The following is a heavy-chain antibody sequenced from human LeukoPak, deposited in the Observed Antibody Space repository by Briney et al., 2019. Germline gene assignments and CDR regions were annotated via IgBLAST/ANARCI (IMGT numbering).Heavy chain of an antibody. CDR1: GFTFSSYS. V-gene: IGHV3-21*01. CDR3: ARETIAAAGADY. D-gene: IGHD6-13*01. J-gene: IGHJ4*02. CDR2: ISSSSSYI. Sequence: PGGSLRLSCAASGFTFSSYSMNWVRQAPGKGLEWVSSISSSSSYIYYADSVKGRFTISRDNAKSSLYLQMNSLRAEDTAVYYCARETIAAAGADYWGQGTLVTVSS.